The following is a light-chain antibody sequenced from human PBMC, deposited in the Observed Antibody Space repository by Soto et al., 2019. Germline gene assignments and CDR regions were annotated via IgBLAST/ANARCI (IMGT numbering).Light chain of an antibody. J-gene: IGKJ1*01. Sequence: DIPMTQSPSSLSASVGDRVTITCRASQSISSYLNWYQQKPGQAPKLPIYAASSLQSGVPSRFSGSGSGTDFTLTISSLQPEDFATYYCQQSYSTPWTFGQGTKVEIK. V-gene: IGKV1-39*01. CDR2: AAS. CDR3: QQSYSTPWT. CDR1: QSISSY.